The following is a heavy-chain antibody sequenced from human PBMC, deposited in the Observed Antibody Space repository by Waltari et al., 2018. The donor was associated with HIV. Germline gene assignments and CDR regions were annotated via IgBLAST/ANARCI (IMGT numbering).Heavy chain of an antibody. CDR1: GGSIISPYW. V-gene: IGHV4-4*02. Sequence: QVQLQESGPGLVKPAGTLSLNCAVSGGSIISPYWWAWVRQPPGKGLEGIGESYESGSSNHNASLKSRVTISLDKSKNQFSLDLTDVTAADTAVYHCARLDSTGYYNGGYFDLWGRGTLVIVSS. J-gene: IGHJ2*01. CDR3: ARLDSTGYYNGGYFDL. D-gene: IGHD3-22*01. CDR2: SYESGSS.